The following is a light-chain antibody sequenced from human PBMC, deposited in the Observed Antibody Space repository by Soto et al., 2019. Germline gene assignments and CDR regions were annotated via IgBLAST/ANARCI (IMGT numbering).Light chain of an antibody. CDR3: QQYNNWPT. V-gene: IGKV3-20*01. Sequence: EIVLTQSPGTLSLSPGERATLSCRASQSVSSNYLAWYQHKPGQAPRLLIYGASSRATGIPDRFSGSGSGTDFTLTISRLEPEDFAVYYCQQYNNWPTFGQGTKVDIK. CDR2: GAS. J-gene: IGKJ1*01. CDR1: QSVSSNY.